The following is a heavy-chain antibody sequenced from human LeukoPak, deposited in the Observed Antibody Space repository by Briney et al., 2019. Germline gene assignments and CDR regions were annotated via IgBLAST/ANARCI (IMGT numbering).Heavy chain of an antibody. CDR3: ARGLGWKVATMGLFFMDV. CDR2: INDGGDT. J-gene: IGHJ6*03. CDR1: GGSFSGYD. Sequence: PSETLSLTCGVYGGSFSGYDWSWVRQPPGKGLEWIGEINDGGDTNCNPSLKSRVTMSVDTSKNHFSLEVRSMTAADTAVYYCARGLGWKVATMGLFFMDVWGEGTTVTVSS. V-gene: IGHV4-34*01. D-gene: IGHD5-24*01.